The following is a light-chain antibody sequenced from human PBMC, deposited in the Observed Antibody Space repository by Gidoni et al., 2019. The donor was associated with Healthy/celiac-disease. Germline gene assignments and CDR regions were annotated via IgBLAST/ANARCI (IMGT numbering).Light chain of an antibody. CDR3: QQRSNWPPLT. V-gene: IGKV3-11*01. Sequence: EIVLTKSPATLSLSPGERATLSCRASQSVSSYLDWYQQKPGQAPRLLIYDASNRATGIPARFSGSGSGTDFTLTISSLEPEDFAVYYCQQRSNWPPLTFGGGTKVEIK. CDR2: DAS. CDR1: QSVSSY. J-gene: IGKJ4*01.